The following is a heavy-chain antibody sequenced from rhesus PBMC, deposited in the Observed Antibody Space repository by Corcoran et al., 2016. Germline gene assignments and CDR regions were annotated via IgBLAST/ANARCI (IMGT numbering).Heavy chain of an antibody. CDR1: GFSFGDNG. CDR2: ISYTGGST. J-gene: IGHJ4*01. D-gene: IGHD4-23*01. Sequence: EVQLVETGGGLVQPGGSLRLSCAASGFSFGDNGMSWVRQAPGKGLEWVSGISYTGGSTYYADSVKGRFTISRDNSKNTLSLQMNSLRAEDTAVYYCAESSNYYFDYWGQGVLVTVSS. CDR3: AESSNYYFDY. V-gene: IGHV3S5*01.